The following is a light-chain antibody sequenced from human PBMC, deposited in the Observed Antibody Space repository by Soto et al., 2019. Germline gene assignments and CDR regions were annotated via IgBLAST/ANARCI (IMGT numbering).Light chain of an antibody. Sequence: DIQMTQSPSSLSASLGDRVTITCRASQGIGNYLAWYQLQPGKVPKLLIYAASTLQSGVPSRFSGSGSGTDFNLTISSLQPEDVATYFCQRYTSAPRTFGQGTKVEI. J-gene: IGKJ1*01. CDR3: QRYTSAPRT. V-gene: IGKV1-27*01. CDR2: AAS. CDR1: QGIGNY.